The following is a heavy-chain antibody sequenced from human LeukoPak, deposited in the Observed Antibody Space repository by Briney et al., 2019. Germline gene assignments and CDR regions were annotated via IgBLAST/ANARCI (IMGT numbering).Heavy chain of an antibody. CDR3: ARSYGPADAFDI. CDR1: GYIFTSHY. J-gene: IGHJ3*02. V-gene: IGHV1-46*01. CDR2: ISPSGGST. D-gene: IGHD2-2*01. Sequence: ASVKVSCKASGYIFTSHYIHWVRQAPGQGLEWMGRISPSGGSTSYAQKFQGRVTMTRDTSTSTVYMELSSLRSEDTAVYYCARSYGPADAFDIWGQGTMVTVSS.